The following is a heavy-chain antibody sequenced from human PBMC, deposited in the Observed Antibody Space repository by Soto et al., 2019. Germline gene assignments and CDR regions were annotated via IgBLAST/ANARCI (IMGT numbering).Heavy chain of an antibody. V-gene: IGHV3-23*01. CDR2: ISGSGGST. CDR3: AKERDSRGYFDS. Sequence: EVQLLESGGGLVQPGGSLRLSCAASGFSFSSYAVSWVRQAPGKGLEWVSAISGSGGSTYYADSVKGRFTISRDNSKNTLHLQMNSLRVEDTAVYSCAKERDSRGYFDSWGQGTLVTVSS. D-gene: IGHD3-22*01. CDR1: GFSFSSYA. J-gene: IGHJ4*02.